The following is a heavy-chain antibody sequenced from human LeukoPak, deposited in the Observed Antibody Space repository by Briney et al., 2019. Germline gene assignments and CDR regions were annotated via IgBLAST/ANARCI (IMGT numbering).Heavy chain of an antibody. J-gene: IGHJ5*02. Sequence: SVKVSCKASGGTFSSYAISWVRQAPGQGLEWMGGIIPIFGTANYAQKFQGRVTITTDESTSTAYMELSSLRSEDTAVYYCATLDTAMVGWFDPWGQGTLVTVSS. V-gene: IGHV1-69*05. CDR2: IIPIFGTA. CDR1: GGTFSSYA. CDR3: ATLDTAMVGWFDP. D-gene: IGHD5-18*01.